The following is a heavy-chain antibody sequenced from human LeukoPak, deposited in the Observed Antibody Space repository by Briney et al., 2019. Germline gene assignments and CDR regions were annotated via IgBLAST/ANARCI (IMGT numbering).Heavy chain of an antibody. D-gene: IGHD3-16*01. Sequence: HPGRSLRLSCAASGFTFSSNWMHWVRQAPGKGLVWVTRISENGRYTYYADSVRGRFTISRDNAKNTLYLQMNSLRAEDTAVYYCARDGKLWLIEDWGQGTLVTVSS. J-gene: IGHJ4*02. CDR3: ARDGKLWLIED. V-gene: IGHV3-74*01. CDR1: GFTFSSNW. CDR2: ISENGRYT.